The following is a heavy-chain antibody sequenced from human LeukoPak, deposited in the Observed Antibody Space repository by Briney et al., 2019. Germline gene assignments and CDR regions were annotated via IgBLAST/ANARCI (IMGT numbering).Heavy chain of an antibody. Sequence: PGRSLRLSCAASGFTFSDYAMHWVRQAPGKGLEWVAFISSDGSNKYYADSVKGRFTISRDNSKNTLYVQMYSLRVEDTAVYYCARGGSGCQFSGLCYFDYWGQGTLVTVSS. V-gene: IGHV3-30-3*01. D-gene: IGHD6-19*01. CDR3: ARGGSGCQFSGLCYFDY. J-gene: IGHJ4*02. CDR1: GFTFSDYA. CDR2: ISSDGSNK.